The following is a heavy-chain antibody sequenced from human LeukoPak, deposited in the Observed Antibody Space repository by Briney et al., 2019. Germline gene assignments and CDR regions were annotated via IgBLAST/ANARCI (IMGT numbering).Heavy chain of an antibody. CDR1: GFTFSSYA. D-gene: IGHD2-2*02. V-gene: IGHV3-23*01. CDR3: AKDQYQLLYET. Sequence: GGSLRLSCAASGFTFSSYAMSWVREAPGKGLEWVSAISGSGGSTYYADSVKGRFTISRDNSKNTLYLQMNSLRAEDTAVYYCAKDQYQLLYETWGQGTLVTVSS. CDR2: ISGSGGST. J-gene: IGHJ5*02.